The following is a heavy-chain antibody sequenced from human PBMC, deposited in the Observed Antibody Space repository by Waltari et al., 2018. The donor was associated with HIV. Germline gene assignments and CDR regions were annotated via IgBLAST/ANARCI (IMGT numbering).Heavy chain of an antibody. D-gene: IGHD3-9*01. Sequence: QVHLVAPGGAVVQPGRSLRLSCAAAGFTVSTYGRLGVRQTPGKGLEWLAVIWYDGRNKYYADSGKGRFTISRDNSSNTLYLQANSLRAEDAAVYYCATDVYDTLTGPKTYGDYWGEGTLVTVSS. V-gene: IGHV3-33*03. CDR2: IWYDGRNK. CDR3: ATDVYDTLTGPKTYGDY. J-gene: IGHJ4*02. CDR1: GFTVSTYG.